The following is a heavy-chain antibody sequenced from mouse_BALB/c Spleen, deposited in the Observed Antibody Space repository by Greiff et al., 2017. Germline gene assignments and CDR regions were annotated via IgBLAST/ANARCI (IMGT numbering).Heavy chain of an antibody. Sequence: EVMLVESGGGLVKPGGSLKLSCAASGFTFSSYAMSWVRQTPEKRLEWVASISSGGSTYYPDSVKGRFTIPRDNARNILYLQMSSLRSEDTAMYYCARGLDYGSSYDYWGQGTTLTVSS. V-gene: IGHV5-6-5*01. D-gene: IGHD1-1*01. CDR1: GFTFSSYA. J-gene: IGHJ2*01. CDR3: ARGLDYGSSYDY. CDR2: ISSGGST.